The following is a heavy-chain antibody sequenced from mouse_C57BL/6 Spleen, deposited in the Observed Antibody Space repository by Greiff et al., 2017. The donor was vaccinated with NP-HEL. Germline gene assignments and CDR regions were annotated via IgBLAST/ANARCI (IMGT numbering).Heavy chain of an antibody. Sequence: EVQLVESGGGLVKPGGSLKLSCAASGFTFSDYGMHWVRQAPEKGLEWVAYISSGSSTIYYADTVKGRFTISRDNAKNTLFLQMTSLRSEDTAMYYCARPRSTMVTGYFDYWGQGTTLTVSS. CDR3: ARPRSTMVTGYFDY. D-gene: IGHD2-2*01. J-gene: IGHJ2*01. CDR2: ISSGSSTI. CDR1: GFTFSDYG. V-gene: IGHV5-17*01.